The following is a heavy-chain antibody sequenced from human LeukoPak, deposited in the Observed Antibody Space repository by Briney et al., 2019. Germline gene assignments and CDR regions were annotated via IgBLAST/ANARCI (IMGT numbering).Heavy chain of an antibody. CDR2: IWNDGSNK. CDR3: AKDYYESSGYDVFDM. D-gene: IGHD3-22*01. J-gene: IGHJ3*02. V-gene: IGHV3-33*06. Sequence: GRSLRLSCAASGFTFSSYGMHWVCQAPRKGLEWVAVIWNDGSNKYYADSVKGRFTISRDNSKNTLYLHINSLRAPDQPGYSFAKDYYESSGYDVFDMGGQGTMVSVSS. CDR1: GFTFSSYG.